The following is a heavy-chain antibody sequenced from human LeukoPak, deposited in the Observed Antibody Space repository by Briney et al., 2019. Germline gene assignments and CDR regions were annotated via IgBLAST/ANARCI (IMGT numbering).Heavy chain of an antibody. CDR1: GYTFTSYY. V-gene: IGHV1-2*06. CDR2: INPNSGGT. J-gene: IGHJ1*01. D-gene: IGHD2-15*01. CDR3: ASEGYCSGGSCYFFQH. Sequence: ASVKVSCKASGYTFTSYYMHWVRQAPGQGLEWMGRINPNSGGTNYAQKFQGRVTMTRDTSISTAYMELSRLRSDDTAVYYCASEGYCSGGSCYFFQHWGQGTLVTVSS.